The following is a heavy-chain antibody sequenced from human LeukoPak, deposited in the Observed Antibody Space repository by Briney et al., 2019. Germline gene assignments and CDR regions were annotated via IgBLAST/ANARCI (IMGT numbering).Heavy chain of an antibody. J-gene: IGHJ6*02. CDR2: IYTSGST. CDR3: ARDPIVVVPAATYYYYGMDV. V-gene: IGHV4-61*02. CDR1: GGSIRSGSYY. D-gene: IGHD2-2*01. Sequence: SETLSLTCTVSGGSIRSGSYYWSWIRQPAGKGLEWIGRIYTSGSTNYNPSLKSRVTISVDTSKNQFSLKLSSVTAADTAVYYCARDPIVVVPAATYYYYGMDVWGQGTTVTASS.